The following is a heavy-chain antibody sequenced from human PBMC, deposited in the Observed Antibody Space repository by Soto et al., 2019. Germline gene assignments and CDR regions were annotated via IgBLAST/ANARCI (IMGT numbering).Heavy chain of an antibody. J-gene: IGHJ5*02. V-gene: IGHV1-18*04. Sequence: AASVKVSCKASGYTFTSYGISWVRQAPGQGLEWMGWISAYNGNTNYAQKLQGRVTMTTDTSTSTAYMELRSLRSDDTAVYYCARTPYYDFWSGYYKGNWFDPWGQGTLVTVSS. CDR2: ISAYNGNT. CDR3: ARTPYYDFWSGYYKGNWFDP. D-gene: IGHD3-3*01. CDR1: GYTFTSYG.